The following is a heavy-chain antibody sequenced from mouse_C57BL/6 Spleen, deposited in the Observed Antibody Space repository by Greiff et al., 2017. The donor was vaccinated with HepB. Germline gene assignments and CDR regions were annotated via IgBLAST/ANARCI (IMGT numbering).Heavy chain of an antibody. Sequence: EVHLVESGGGLVKPGGSLKLSCAASGFTFSSYAMSWVRQTPEKRLEWVATISDGGSYTYYPDNVKGRFTISRDNAKTNLYLQLSHLKSEDTAMYYCARENDYYGSSWFDYWGQGTTLTVSS. CDR2: ISDGGSYT. J-gene: IGHJ2*01. CDR1: GFTFSSYA. D-gene: IGHD1-1*01. CDR3: ARENDYYGSSWFDY. V-gene: IGHV5-4*01.